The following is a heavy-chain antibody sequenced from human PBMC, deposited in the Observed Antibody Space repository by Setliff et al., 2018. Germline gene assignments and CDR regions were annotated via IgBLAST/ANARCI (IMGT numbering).Heavy chain of an antibody. D-gene: IGHD3-10*01. CDR1: GYTFTSYG. CDR3: ARDPGWFGELLGYFDY. CDR2: ISAYIGNT. J-gene: IGHJ4*02. V-gene: IGHV1-18*01. Sequence: ASVKVSCKASGYTFTSYGISWVRQAPGQGLEWMGWISAYIGNTNYAQKLQGRVTMTADTSTSTAYMELRSLRSDDTAVYYCARDPGWFGELLGYFDYWGQGTLVTVSS.